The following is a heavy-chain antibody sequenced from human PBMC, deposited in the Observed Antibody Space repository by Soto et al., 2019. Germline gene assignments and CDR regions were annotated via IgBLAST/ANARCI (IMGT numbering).Heavy chain of an antibody. CDR2: IYYSGST. CDR1: GGSISSSSYY. Sequence: SETLSLTCTVSGGSISSSSYYWGWIRQPPGKGLEWIGSIYYSGSTYYNPSLKSRVTISVDTSKNQFSLKLSSVTAADTAVYYCARHVPITIFGVVIMRTYYYYGMDVWGQGTTVTLSS. CDR3: ARHVPITIFGVVIMRTYYYYGMDV. V-gene: IGHV4-39*01. J-gene: IGHJ6*02. D-gene: IGHD3-3*01.